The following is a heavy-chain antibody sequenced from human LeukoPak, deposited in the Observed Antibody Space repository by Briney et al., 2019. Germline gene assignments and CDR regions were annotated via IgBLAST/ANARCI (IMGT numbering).Heavy chain of an antibody. CDR3: ARDVGADAFDI. J-gene: IGHJ3*02. V-gene: IGHV4-34*01. CDR2: IYHSGST. CDR1: DGAIAGYS. D-gene: IGHD4/OR15-4a*01. Sequence: SETLSLTCTVSDGAIAGYSWSWIRQPPGKGLEWIGEIYHSGSTNYNPSLKSRVTISVDKSKNQFSLKLSSVTAADTAVYYCARDVGADAFDIWGQGTMVTVSS.